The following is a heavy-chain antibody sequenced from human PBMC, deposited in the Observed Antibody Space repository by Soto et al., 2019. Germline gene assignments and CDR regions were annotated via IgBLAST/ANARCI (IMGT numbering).Heavy chain of an antibody. D-gene: IGHD2-15*01. CDR2: INHSGST. Sequence: ASETLSLTGAVYGGSFSGYYWSWIRQPPGKGLEWIGEINHSGSTNYNPSLKSRVTISVDTSKNQFSLKLSSVTAADTAVYYCARSPPRTRYCSGGSCARFDPWAREPWSPSPQ. CDR3: ARSPPRTRYCSGGSCARFDP. V-gene: IGHV4-34*01. CDR1: GGSFSGYY. J-gene: IGHJ5*02.